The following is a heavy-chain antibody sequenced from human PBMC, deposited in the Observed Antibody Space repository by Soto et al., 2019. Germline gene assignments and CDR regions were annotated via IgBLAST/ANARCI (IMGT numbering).Heavy chain of an antibody. CDR3: ARGPYSAYQYYFAS. CDR1: GGSISDNNC. CDR2: IYYSGST. Sequence: SETLSLSCAVSGGSISDNNCWNWVRQPPGKGLEWIGYIYYSGSTHYNPSLKSRVIISLDTSKRQFSLKLSSVTAADRAVYYWARGPYSAYQYYFASWGQGALVTVSS. J-gene: IGHJ4*02. V-gene: IGHV4-4*02. D-gene: IGHD5-12*01.